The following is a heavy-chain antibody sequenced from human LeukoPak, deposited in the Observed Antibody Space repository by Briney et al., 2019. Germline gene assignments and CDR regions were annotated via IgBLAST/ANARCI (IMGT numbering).Heavy chain of an antibody. D-gene: IGHD6-13*01. Sequence: PSETLSLTCTVSGGSISSYYWSWIRQPPGKGLEWIGYLYYSGSTNYNPSPKSRVSISVDTSKNQFSLKLSSVTAADTAVYFCAREYSSSWYRWFDPWGQGTLVTVSS. CDR2: LYYSGST. J-gene: IGHJ5*02. CDR3: AREYSSSWYRWFDP. V-gene: IGHV4-59*12. CDR1: GGSISSYY.